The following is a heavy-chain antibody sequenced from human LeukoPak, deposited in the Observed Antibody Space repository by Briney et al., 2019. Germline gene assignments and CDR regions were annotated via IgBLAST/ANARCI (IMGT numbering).Heavy chain of an antibody. D-gene: IGHD3-9*01. CDR2: IIPIFGTA. J-gene: IGHJ4*02. V-gene: IGHV1-69*13. CDR3: ARGPYDILTGYWYYFDY. CDR1: GGTFSSYA. Sequence: ASVKVSCKASGGTFSSYAISWVRQAPGQGLEWMGGIIPIFGTANYAQKFQGRVTITADESTSTAYMELSSLRSEDTAVYYCARGPYDILTGYWYYFDYWGQGTLVTVSS.